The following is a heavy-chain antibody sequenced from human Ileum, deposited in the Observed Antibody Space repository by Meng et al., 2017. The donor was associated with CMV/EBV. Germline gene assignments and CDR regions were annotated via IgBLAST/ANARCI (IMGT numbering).Heavy chain of an antibody. Sequence: FTFDDYTMRWVRQAPGKGLGWVSRISWDGGHMYYAGCVKGRFTISGDNSRNSLYLQMHSLTTEDTAFYYCAKDDCSDTTCFMWGIDHWGQGALVTVSS. V-gene: IGHV3-43*01. CDR3: AKDDCSDTTCFMWGIDH. CDR1: FTFDDYT. J-gene: IGHJ4*02. CDR2: ISWDGGHM. D-gene: IGHD2-2*01.